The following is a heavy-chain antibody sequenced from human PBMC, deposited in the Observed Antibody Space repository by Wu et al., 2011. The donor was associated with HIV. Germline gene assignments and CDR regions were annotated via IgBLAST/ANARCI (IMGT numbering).Heavy chain of an antibody. CDR1: GYTLISYG. CDR3: ALRTRAGSGSDY. CDR2: ISAYNADT. J-gene: IGHJ4*02. V-gene: IGHV1-18*01. Sequence: QIQLVQSGAEVQKPGASVTVSCKASGYTLISYGISWVRQAPGQGPEWMGWISAYNADTNYAQKFQGRVTITADKSTSTAYMELSSLRSEDTAVYYCALRTRAGSGSDYWGQGTLVTVSS. D-gene: IGHD3-10*01.